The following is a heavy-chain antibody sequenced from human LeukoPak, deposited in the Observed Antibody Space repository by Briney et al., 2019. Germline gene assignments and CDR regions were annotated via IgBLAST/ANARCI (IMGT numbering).Heavy chain of an antibody. CDR3: SRARSTETRYYYYGMDV. D-gene: IGHD2-2*01. V-gene: IGHV3-48*03. J-gene: IGHJ6*02. Sequence: GGSLRLSCAASGFTISSYEMNWVRQAPGKGLEWVSFISSNGSTIYYADSVKGRFTISRDNAKNSLYLQMNSLRAEDTAVYYCSRARSTETRYYYYGMDVWGQGTTVTVSS. CDR2: ISSNGSTI. CDR1: GFTISSYE.